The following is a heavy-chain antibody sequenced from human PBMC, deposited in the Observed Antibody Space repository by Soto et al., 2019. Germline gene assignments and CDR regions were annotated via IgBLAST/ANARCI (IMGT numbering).Heavy chain of an antibody. CDR3: TRGSYSI. CDR2: SRSKANGGTT. V-gene: IGHV3-49*04. D-gene: IGHD1-26*01. CDR1: GFTFGDYG. J-gene: IGHJ3*02. Sequence: LRLSCRGSGFTFGDYGMSWVRQAPGKGLEWVGLSRSKANGGTTEYAASVKGRFTISRDDSKSIAYLQMNSLKIEDSAVYYCTRGSYSIWGQGTMVTVSS.